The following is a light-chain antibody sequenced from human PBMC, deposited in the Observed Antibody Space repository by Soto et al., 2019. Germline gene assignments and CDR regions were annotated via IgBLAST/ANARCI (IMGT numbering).Light chain of an antibody. V-gene: IGKV3D-20*02. Sequence: EIVLTQSPGTLSLSPGERGTLSCRASQNLGTLYLAWFQQKSGQAPRLLIYSASRRATGIPDRFTGSGSGTDFTLTINRVEPEDFAVYYCQQRQYWPPITFGQGTRLEIK. CDR2: SAS. CDR3: QQRQYWPPIT. CDR1: QNLGTLY. J-gene: IGKJ5*01.